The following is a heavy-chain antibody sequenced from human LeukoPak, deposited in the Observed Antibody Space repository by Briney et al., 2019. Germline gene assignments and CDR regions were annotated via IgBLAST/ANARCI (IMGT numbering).Heavy chain of an antibody. D-gene: IGHD1-7*01. CDR3: ARNSRRHTPRTFDI. Sequence: GGSLRLSCTASGFTLSNCGMNWVRQAPGKGLEWVANIHEDGGQIYYADSVKGRITISRDTAKNSLSLQMNSLRVEDTALYYCARNSRRHTPRTFDIWGQGAMVTVAS. J-gene: IGHJ3*02. CDR1: GFTLSNCG. CDR2: IHEDGGQI. V-gene: IGHV3-7*05.